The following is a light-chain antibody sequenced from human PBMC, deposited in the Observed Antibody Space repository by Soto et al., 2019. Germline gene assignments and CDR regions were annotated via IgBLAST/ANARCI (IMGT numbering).Light chain of an antibody. J-gene: IGLJ1*01. V-gene: IGLV2-14*01. CDR2: EVN. CDR1: SSDVGGYTY. CDR3: SSYTSSSTLYG. Sequence: QSALTQPASVSGSPRQSITISCTGASSDVGGYTYVSWYQQHPGKAPKLMIYEVNNRPSGVSHRFSGSKSGNTASLTISGLQAEDEADYYCSSYTSSSTLYGFGTGTKVTVL.